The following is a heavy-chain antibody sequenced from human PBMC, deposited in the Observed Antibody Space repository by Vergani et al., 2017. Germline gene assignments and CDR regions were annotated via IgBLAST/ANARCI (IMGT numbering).Heavy chain of an antibody. J-gene: IGHJ4*02. Sequence: QVQLVESGGGVVQPGGSLRLSCAASGFTFSSYGMHWVRQAPGKGLEWVAFIRYDGSNKYYADSVKGRFTISRDNSKNTLYLQMYSLRAEDTAVYYCAKGTDTTKPVPAALDYWGQGTLVTVSS. V-gene: IGHV3-30*02. CDR2: IRYDGSNK. D-gene: IGHD2-2*01. CDR3: AKGTDTTKPVPAALDY. CDR1: GFTFSSYG.